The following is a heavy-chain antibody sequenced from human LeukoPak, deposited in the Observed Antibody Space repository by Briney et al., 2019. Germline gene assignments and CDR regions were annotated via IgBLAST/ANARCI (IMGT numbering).Heavy chain of an antibody. D-gene: IGHD4-23*01. V-gene: IGHV6-1*01. CDR2: TYYRSKWYN. CDR1: GDSVSSNSAA. CDR3: ARDLNWGGPYYGGNVYFDY. Sequence: SQTLSLTCAISGDSVSSNSAAWNWIRQSPSRGLEWLGRTYYRSKWYNDYAVSVKSRITINPDTSKNQFSLQLNSVTPEDTAVYYCARDLNWGGPYYGGNVYFDYWGQGTLVTVSS. J-gene: IGHJ4*02.